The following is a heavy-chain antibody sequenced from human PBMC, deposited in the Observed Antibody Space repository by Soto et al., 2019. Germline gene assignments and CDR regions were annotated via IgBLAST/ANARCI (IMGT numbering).Heavy chain of an antibody. Sequence: QVQLRHWGAGLLKPSETLSLRCAVYGGSLSDYSWSWIRQSPEKGLEWIGESNHGGSTKYNPSLKSRVTISVDTSKNQVSLILASATAADTAVYRCARGGGKSGYFFDYWGRGTLVTVSS. D-gene: IGHD5-12*01. CDR2: SNHGGST. V-gene: IGHV4-34*02. CDR1: GGSLSDYS. CDR3: ARGGGKSGYFFDY. J-gene: IGHJ4*02.